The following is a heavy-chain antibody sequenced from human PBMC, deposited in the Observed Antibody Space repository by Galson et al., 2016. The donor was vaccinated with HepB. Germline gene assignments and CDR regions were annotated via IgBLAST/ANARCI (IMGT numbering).Heavy chain of an antibody. Sequence: SLRLSCAASGFTFSSYDMSWVRQAPGKGLEWVSAIRGSGGSTFYADSVKGRFTISRDNSMNTLYLQMNSLRAEDTAVYYCAKIGQRTPHPDYWGQGTLVIVSS. CDR1: GFTFSSYD. CDR2: IRGSGGST. CDR3: AKIGQRTPHPDY. V-gene: IGHV3-23*01. J-gene: IGHJ4*02.